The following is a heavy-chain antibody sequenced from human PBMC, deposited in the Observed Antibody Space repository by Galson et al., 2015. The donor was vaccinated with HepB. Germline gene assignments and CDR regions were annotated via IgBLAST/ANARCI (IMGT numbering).Heavy chain of an antibody. J-gene: IGHJ4*02. V-gene: IGHV5-51*03. CDR2: IYPGDSKT. Sequence: QSGAEVKKPGESLKISCKASGYNFNNYRITWVRQMPGKGLEWMGVIYPGDSKTRYSPSFQGQVTISADKSISTAYLQWSNLKASDSAMYYCATAPNQNYFDWWGQGTLVTVSS. CDR3: ATAPNQNYFDW. CDR1: GYNFNNYR.